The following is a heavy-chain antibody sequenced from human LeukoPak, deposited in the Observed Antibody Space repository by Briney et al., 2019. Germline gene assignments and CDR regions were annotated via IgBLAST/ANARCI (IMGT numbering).Heavy chain of an antibody. V-gene: IGHV4-34*01. CDR3: ASTYGDFATNWFDP. J-gene: IGHJ5*02. CDR1: GGSLSGYY. Sequence: PSETLSLTCAVYGGSLSGYYWTWIRQPPGKGLEWIGEIKQSERTNYNPSLKSRVTISVDTSKNQFSLKLSSVTAADTAVYYCASTYGDFATNWFDPWGQGTLVTVSS. CDR2: IKQSERT. D-gene: IGHD4-17*01.